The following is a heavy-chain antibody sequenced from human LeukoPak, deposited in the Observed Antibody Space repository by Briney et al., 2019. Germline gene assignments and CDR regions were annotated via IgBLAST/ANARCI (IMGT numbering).Heavy chain of an antibody. CDR1: GYTFTAYY. CDR2: INPNSGGT. D-gene: IGHD1-1*01. J-gene: IGHJ6*02. V-gene: IGHV1-2*06. CDR3: AREKVHQSGMDV. Sequence: ASVKVSCKASGYTFTAYYMHWVRQAPGQGLEWMGRINPNSGGTNYAQKFQGRVTMTRDTSISTVYMELSRLRSDDTAVYYCAREKVHQSGMDVWGQGTTVTVSS.